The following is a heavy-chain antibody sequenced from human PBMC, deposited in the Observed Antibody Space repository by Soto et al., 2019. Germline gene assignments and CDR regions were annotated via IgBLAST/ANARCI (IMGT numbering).Heavy chain of an antibody. Sequence: ASVKVSCKASGYTFTSYGISWVRQAPGQGLERMGWISAYNGNTNYAQKLQGRVTMTTDTSTSTAYMELRSLRSDDTAVYYCARTGTARRIVVVTARHYFDYWGQGTLVTVSS. CDR2: ISAYNGNT. J-gene: IGHJ4*02. CDR1: GYTFTSYG. CDR3: ARTGTARRIVVVTARHYFDY. V-gene: IGHV1-18*04. D-gene: IGHD2-21*02.